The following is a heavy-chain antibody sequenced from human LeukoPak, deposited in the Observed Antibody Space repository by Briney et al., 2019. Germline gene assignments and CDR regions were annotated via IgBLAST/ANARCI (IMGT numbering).Heavy chain of an antibody. CDR1: GFTFNGYE. CDR3: AGGACSVTSCYFDY. D-gene: IGHD2-2*01. CDR2: ISSSGTTM. V-gene: IGHV3-48*03. J-gene: IGHJ4*02. Sequence: GGSLRLSCAASGFTFNGYEMNWVRQAPGKGLEWLSYISSSGTTMYYADSVKGRFTISRDNAENSLSLQMNSLRAEDTAVYYCAGGACSVTSCYFDYWGQGTLVTVSS.